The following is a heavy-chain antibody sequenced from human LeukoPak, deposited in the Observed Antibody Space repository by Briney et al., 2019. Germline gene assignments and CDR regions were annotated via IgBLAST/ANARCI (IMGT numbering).Heavy chain of an antibody. Sequence: PSETLSLTCSVSGGSFDSKYWSWIRQPPGKGLEWIGYIYTSGSTNFNPSLRSRVAMSIDTSKNQFSLRLSSVTAADTAVYYCLRYGSANYYNTFDNWGQGTLVTVSS. CDR2: IYTSGST. V-gene: IGHV4-4*09. CDR1: GGSFDSKY. J-gene: IGHJ4*02. D-gene: IGHD3-10*01. CDR3: LRYGSANYYNTFDN.